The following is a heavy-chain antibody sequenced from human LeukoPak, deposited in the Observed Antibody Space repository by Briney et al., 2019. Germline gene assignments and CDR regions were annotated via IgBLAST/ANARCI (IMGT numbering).Heavy chain of an antibody. V-gene: IGHV3-72*01. J-gene: IGHJ3*01. D-gene: IGHD3-10*01. CDR2: IRNKAQNYIT. CDR1: GFTFSDHF. CDR3: ARGHYHDSRTYFDQDCFDV. Sequence: GGSLRLSCAASGFTFSDHFMDWVRQAPGKGLEWVGRIRNKAQNYITEYAASVQGRFTISRDDSKNSLYLQMNRLKAEDTAVYFCARGHYHDSRTYFDQDCFDVWGQGTVVTVSS.